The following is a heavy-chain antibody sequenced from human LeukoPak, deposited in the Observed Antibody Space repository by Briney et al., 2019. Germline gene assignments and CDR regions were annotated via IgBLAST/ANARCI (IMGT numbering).Heavy chain of an antibody. D-gene: IGHD6-6*01. V-gene: IGHV3-7*01. Sequence: GGSLRLSCAASGFTFSSSWMSWVRQAPGKGLEWVTNIKPDGSEKYYVDSVKGRFTISRDNAKNSLYLQMNSLRAEDTAVYYCARAIAARSNWGQGTLVTVSS. CDR1: GFTFSSSW. CDR2: IKPDGSEK. CDR3: ARAIAARSN. J-gene: IGHJ4*02.